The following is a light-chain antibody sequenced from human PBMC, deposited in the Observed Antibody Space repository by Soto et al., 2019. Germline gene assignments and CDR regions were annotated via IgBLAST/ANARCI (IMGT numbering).Light chain of an antibody. J-gene: IGLJ2*01. CDR3: QSYDNSFVI. Sequence: QSVLTQPPSVSGAPGQRVTISCTGSSSNIGAGYDVHWYQQLPGTAPKLLIFGNSNRPSGVPDRFSGSKSGTSASLAITGLQAEDEADYYCQSYDNSFVIFGGGTKLTVL. V-gene: IGLV1-40*01. CDR2: GNS. CDR1: SSNIGAGYD.